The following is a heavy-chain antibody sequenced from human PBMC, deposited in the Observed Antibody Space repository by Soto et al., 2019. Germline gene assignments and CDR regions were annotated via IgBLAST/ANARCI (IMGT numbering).Heavy chain of an antibody. D-gene: IGHD2-21*02. CDR3: ARSPRVIVAAKGTLDF. J-gene: IGHJ4*02. CDR2: ISTSTGNT. Sequence: QVQLVQSGGEVKKPGASVKVSCKASGYTFTTFGITWVRQAPGQGLEWLGWISTSTGNTNYAQKLQGRVTLTTDTSTRTAYMALRSLTSADTAVYYCARSPRVIVAAKGTLDFWGQGTLVTVSS. CDR1: GYTFTTFG. V-gene: IGHV1-18*04.